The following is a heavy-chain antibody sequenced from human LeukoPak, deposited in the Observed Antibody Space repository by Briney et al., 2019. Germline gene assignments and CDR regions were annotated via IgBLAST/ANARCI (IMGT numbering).Heavy chain of an antibody. CDR1: GFTFSNVW. D-gene: IGHD3-10*01. V-gene: IGHV3-15*01. CDR2: IKTKTSGGTT. CDR3: TTTQAGVTFGLDY. Sequence: NPGGSLRLSCAASGFTFSNVWMSWVRQAPGKGLEWVGRIKTKTSGGTTDYAAAVKDRFTISRDDSKNTVYLQMNSLKTEDTAVYFCTTTQAGVTFGLDYWGQGTLVTVSS. J-gene: IGHJ4*02.